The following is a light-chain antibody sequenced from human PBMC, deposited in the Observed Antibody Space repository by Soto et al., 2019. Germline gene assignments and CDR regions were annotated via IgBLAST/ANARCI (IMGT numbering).Light chain of an antibody. J-gene: IGKJ2*01. V-gene: IGKV4-1*01. CDR3: QQYYTVPPT. CDR1: QSVLYSSNNKNY. CDR2: CAS. Sequence: DIVMTHSPDSLAVSLGERDTINCKSIQSVLYSSNNKNYLAWYQQKPGQPPKLLIYCASTRESGVPDRFSCSGSGKDFTLTISSLXAEXXXVYFCQQYYTVPPTFGQGTKLEIK.